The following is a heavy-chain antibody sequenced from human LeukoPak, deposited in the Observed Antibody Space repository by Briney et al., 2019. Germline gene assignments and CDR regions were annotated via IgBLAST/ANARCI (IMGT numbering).Heavy chain of an antibody. J-gene: IGHJ4*02. Sequence: GGSLRPSCAASGFTFSSYWIHWVRQAPGKGLVWVSRINSDGSSTRYADSVKGRFTFSRDNAKNTLYLQMNSLRDEDTAVYYCARAGSYGVSTLDYWGQGTLVTVSS. CDR3: ARAGSYGVSTLDY. CDR1: GFTFSSYW. D-gene: IGHD5-18*01. V-gene: IGHV3-74*01. CDR2: INSDGSST.